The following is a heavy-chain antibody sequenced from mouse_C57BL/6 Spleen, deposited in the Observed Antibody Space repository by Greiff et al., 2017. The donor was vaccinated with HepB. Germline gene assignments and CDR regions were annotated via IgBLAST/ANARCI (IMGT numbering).Heavy chain of an antibody. D-gene: IGHD1-1*01. V-gene: IGHV1-61*01. CDR3: AREGDYYGSSYVNY. CDR1: GYTFTSYW. J-gene: IGHJ2*01. CDR2: IYPSDSET. Sequence: QVQLQQPGAELVRPGSSVKLSCKASGYTFTSYWMDWVKQRPGQGLEWIGNIYPSDSETHYNQKFKDKATLTVYKSSSTAYMQLSSLTSEDSAVYYCAREGDYYGSSYVNYWGQGTTLTVSS.